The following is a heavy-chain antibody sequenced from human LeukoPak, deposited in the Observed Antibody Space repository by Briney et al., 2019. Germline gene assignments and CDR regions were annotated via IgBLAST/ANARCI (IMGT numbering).Heavy chain of an antibody. CDR2: IYYSGST. D-gene: IGHD3-22*01. Sequence: SETLSLTCTVSGGSISSSSYYWGWIRQPPGKGLEWIGSIYYSGSTYYNPSLKSRVTISVDTSKNQFSLKVNSVTAADTAVYYCAREKTPIYMIWNAFDIWGQGTMVTVSS. CDR1: GGSISSSSYY. J-gene: IGHJ3*02. CDR3: AREKTPIYMIWNAFDI. V-gene: IGHV4-39*02.